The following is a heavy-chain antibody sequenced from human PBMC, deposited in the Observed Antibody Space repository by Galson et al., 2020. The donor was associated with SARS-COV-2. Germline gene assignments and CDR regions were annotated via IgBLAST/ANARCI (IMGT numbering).Heavy chain of an antibody. CDR3: ARKVICGGDCYFDI. Sequence: APRKVPCQASGYPFTSFAMPWVGQGPGQRREWMGWIKGGTGNTKYSPKFQGRVTITRDTSASTVYMELSSLRSEDTAVYYCARKVICGGDCYFDIWGQGTMVTVSS. D-gene: IGHD2-21*01. CDR1: GYPFTSFA. J-gene: IGHJ3*02. V-gene: IGHV1-3*01. CDR2: IKGGTGNT.